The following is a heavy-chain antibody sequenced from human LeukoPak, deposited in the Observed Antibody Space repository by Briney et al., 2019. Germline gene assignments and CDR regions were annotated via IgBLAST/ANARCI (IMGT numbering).Heavy chain of an antibody. CDR2: IKQDGSGK. CDR1: GFTFSSYW. J-gene: IGHJ6*03. Sequence: GGSLTLSCAASGFTFSSYWMSWVCQAPGKGLEWVANIKQDGSGKYYVDSVKGRFTISRDNAKNSLYLQMNSLRAEDTAVYYCARRSGSYSGRYYYYMDVWGKGTTVTVSS. D-gene: IGHD1-26*01. V-gene: IGHV3-7*01. CDR3: ARRSGSYSGRYYYYMDV.